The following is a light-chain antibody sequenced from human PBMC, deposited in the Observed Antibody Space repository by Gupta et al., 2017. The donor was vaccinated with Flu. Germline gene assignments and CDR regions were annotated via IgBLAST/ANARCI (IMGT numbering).Light chain of an antibody. CDR3: QQYGSSPRT. Sequence: ERATLACRASQSVFSNYFAWYQQKPGQAPRLLLYGVSSRATGIPDRFSGSGSGTDFTLTISRLDPEDFAVYYCQQYGSSPRTFGQGTKLEIK. J-gene: IGKJ2*01. CDR2: GVS. V-gene: IGKV3-20*01. CDR1: QSVFSNY.